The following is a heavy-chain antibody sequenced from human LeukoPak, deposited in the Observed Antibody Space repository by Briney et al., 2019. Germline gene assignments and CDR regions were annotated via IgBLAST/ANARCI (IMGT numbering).Heavy chain of an antibody. D-gene: IGHD1-1*01. CDR2: ISSSSSTI. CDR1: GFTFSGYS. V-gene: IGHV3-48*01. Sequence: PGGSLRLSCAASGFTFSGYSMNWVRQAPGKGLEWVSYISSSSSTIYYADSVKGRFTISRDNAKNSLYLQMNSLRAEDTAVYYCARGPPTTGTYYFDYWGQGTLVTVSS. CDR3: ARGPPTTGTYYFDY. J-gene: IGHJ4*02.